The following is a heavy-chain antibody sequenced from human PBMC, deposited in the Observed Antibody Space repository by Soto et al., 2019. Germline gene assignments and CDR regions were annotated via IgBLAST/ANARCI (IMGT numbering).Heavy chain of an antibody. Sequence: PGGSLRLSCAASGFTFSSYAMSWVRQAPGKGLEWVSYISSSGSTIYYADSVKGRFTISRDNAKNSLYLQMNSLRAEDTAVYYCARAPMRVRWLQLSAFDYWGQGTLVTVSS. CDR1: GFTFSSYA. D-gene: IGHD5-12*01. CDR3: ARAPMRVRWLQLSAFDY. J-gene: IGHJ4*02. V-gene: IGHV3-48*04. CDR2: ISSSGSTI.